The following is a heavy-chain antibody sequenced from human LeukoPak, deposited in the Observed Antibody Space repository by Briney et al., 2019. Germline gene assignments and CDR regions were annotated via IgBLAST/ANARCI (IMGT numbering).Heavy chain of an antibody. J-gene: IGHJ4*02. CDR3: ARDRGCNY. Sequence: PVGSLRLSCAASGLTFSSSWMSWVRQAPGKGLEWVANINQDGGEKYYVDSVKVRCTISRDNAKNALYLQMDSLRAEDTAVYYCARDRGCNYWGQGTLVTVSS. V-gene: IGHV3-7*05. CDR1: GLTFSSSW. CDR2: INQDGGEK.